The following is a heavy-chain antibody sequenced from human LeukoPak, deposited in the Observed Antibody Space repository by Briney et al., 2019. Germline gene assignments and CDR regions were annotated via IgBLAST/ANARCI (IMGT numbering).Heavy chain of an antibody. V-gene: IGHV4-34*01. CDR2: TNHSGST. Sequence: MTSETLSLTCAVYGGSFSGYYWSWIRQPPGKGLEWIGETNHSGSTNYNPSLKSRVTISVDTSKNQFSLKLSSVTAADTAVYYCARGRSMGITMIVVVIPFDYWGQGTLVTVSS. J-gene: IGHJ4*02. CDR3: ARGRSMGITMIVVVIPFDY. CDR1: GGSFSGYY. D-gene: IGHD3-22*01.